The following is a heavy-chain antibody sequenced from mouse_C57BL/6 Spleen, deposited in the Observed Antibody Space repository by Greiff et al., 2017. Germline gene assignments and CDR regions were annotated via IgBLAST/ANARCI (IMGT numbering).Heavy chain of an antibody. CDR1: GFTFTDYY. Sequence: EVKVVESGGGLVQPGGSLSLSCAASGFTFTDYYMSWVRQPPGKALEWLGFIRNKANGYTTEYSASVKGRFTISRDNSQSSLYLQMNALRAEDSATYYCARGDYFDYWGQGTTLTVSS. CDR2: IRNKANGYTT. CDR3: ARGDYFDY. V-gene: IGHV7-3*01. J-gene: IGHJ2*01.